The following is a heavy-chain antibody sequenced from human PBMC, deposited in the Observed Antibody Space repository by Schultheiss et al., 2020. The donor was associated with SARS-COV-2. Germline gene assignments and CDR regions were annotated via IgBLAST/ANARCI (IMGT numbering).Heavy chain of an antibody. CDR1: GFTFSSYG. CDR3: ARDELSSGWSFDY. Sequence: GGSLRLSCAASGFTFSSYGMHWVRQAPGKGLEWVAVIWYDGSNKYYADSVKGRFTISRDNSENTLYLQMNSLRAEDTAVYYCARDELSSGWSFDYWGQGTLVTVSS. CDR2: IWYDGSNK. V-gene: IGHV3-33*01. J-gene: IGHJ4*02. D-gene: IGHD6-19*01.